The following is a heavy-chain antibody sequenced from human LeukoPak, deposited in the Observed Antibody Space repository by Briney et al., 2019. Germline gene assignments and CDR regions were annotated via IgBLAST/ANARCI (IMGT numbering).Heavy chain of an antibody. CDR3: ARVRLWFGDYYFDY. V-gene: IGHV4-59*01. J-gene: IGHJ4*02. Sequence: SETLSPTCTVSGGSISTYYWNFIRQPPRKGLEWIGYIYNGGSTNYNPSLKSRVTISIDASKNQFSLKLSSVTAADTAVYYCARVRLWFGDYYFDYWGQGTLVTVSS. CDR2: IYNGGST. CDR1: GGSISTYY. D-gene: IGHD3-10*01.